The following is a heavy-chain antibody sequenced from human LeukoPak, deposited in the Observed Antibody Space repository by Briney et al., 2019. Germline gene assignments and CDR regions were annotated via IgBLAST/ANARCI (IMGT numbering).Heavy chain of an antibody. V-gene: IGHV1-2*06. CDR1: GYTFTGYY. CDR3: ARETSLQYFDSYFDY. Sequence: ASVKVSCKASGYTFTGYYVHWVRQAPGQGLEWMGRINPNSGGTNYAQKFQGRVTMTRDTSISTAYMELSRLRSDDTAVYYCARETSLQYFDSYFDYWGQGTLVTVSS. CDR2: INPNSGGT. D-gene: IGHD3-9*01. J-gene: IGHJ4*02.